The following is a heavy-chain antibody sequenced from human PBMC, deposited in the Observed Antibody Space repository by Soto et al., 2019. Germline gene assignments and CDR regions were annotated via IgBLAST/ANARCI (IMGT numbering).Heavy chain of an antibody. Sequence: SETLSLTCTVSGASISVHSYYWTWIRQPPGKGLEWIGSSYYSGTTYFNPSLKSRATISVDTSKNQFSLRLTSVTAADTAIYYCTRRYNWNDNYFDTRGPGALVTVSS. CDR2: SYYSGTT. V-gene: IGHV4-39*01. J-gene: IGHJ5*02. CDR1: GASISVHSYY. D-gene: IGHD1-20*01. CDR3: TRRYNWNDNYFDT.